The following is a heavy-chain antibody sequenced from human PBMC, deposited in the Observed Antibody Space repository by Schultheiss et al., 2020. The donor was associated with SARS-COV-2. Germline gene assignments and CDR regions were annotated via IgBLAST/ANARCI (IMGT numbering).Heavy chain of an antibody. V-gene: IGHV1-2*06. CDR2: INPNSGGT. CDR1: GYTFTGYY. J-gene: IGHJ6*02. Sequence: ASVKVSCKASGYTFTGYYMHWVRQAPGQGLEWMGRINPNSGGTNYAQKFQGRVTITADKSTSTAYMELRSLRSEDTAVYYCARGPSGMDVWGQGTTVTVSS. CDR3: ARGPSGMDV.